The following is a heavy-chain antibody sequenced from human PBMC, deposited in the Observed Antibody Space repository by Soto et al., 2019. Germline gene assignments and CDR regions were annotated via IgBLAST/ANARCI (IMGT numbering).Heavy chain of an antibody. J-gene: IGHJ4*02. V-gene: IGHV3-33*08. CDR2: IWYDGSNK. CDR3: ASSIN. Sequence: VQLVESGGGLVQPGGSLRLSCAASGFTFSSYGMHWVRQAPGKGLDWVAVIWYDGSNKDYAESVKGRFTISRDNSKNTLYLQMNSLRADDTAVYYCASSINWGQGTLVTVSS. CDR1: GFTFSSYG.